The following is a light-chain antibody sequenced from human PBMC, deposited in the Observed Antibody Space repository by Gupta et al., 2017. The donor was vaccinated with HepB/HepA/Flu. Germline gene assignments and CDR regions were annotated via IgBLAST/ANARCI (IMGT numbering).Light chain of an antibody. CDR1: STDIGAYNL. CDR2: EVT. Sequence: SALPQPASVSGSRGQSVPLSCTGTSTDIGAYNLVSWYQQLLGKAPTLIIYEVTKRPSGVSDRFSGSKSDNTASLTISGLQAQDEAQYYCCSYAGNSGLTFGGGTRLTVL. CDR3: CSYAGNSGLT. J-gene: IGLJ2*01. V-gene: IGLV2-23*02.